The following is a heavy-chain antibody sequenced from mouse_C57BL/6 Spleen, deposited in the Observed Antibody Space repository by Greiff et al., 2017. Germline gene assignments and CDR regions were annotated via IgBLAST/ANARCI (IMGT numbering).Heavy chain of an antibody. J-gene: IGHJ4*01. CDR2: IWSGGST. V-gene: IGHV2-5*01. CDR3: AKKDDGPYAMDY. Sequence: QVQLKESGPGLVQPSQSLSITCTVSGFPLTSYGVHWVRQSPGKGLEWLGVIWSGGSTDYNAAFMSRLSITKDNSKSQVFFKMNSLQADDTAIYYCAKKDDGPYAMDYWGQGTSVTVSS. D-gene: IGHD2-3*01. CDR1: GFPLTSYG.